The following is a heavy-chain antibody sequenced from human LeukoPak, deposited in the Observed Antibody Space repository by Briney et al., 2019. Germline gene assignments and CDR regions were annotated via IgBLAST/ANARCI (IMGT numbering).Heavy chain of an antibody. CDR1: GFTFSNYA. Sequence: PGGPLRLSCAAAGFTFSNYAMSWVRQAPGKGLEWVSTISGSGGSTYYADSMKGRFTISRDNSKNTLYLQMNSLRAEDTAVYYCARDLLEWYFDYWGQGTLVTVSS. CDR2: ISGSGGST. V-gene: IGHV3-23*01. J-gene: IGHJ4*02. CDR3: ARDLLEWYFDY. D-gene: IGHD3-3*01.